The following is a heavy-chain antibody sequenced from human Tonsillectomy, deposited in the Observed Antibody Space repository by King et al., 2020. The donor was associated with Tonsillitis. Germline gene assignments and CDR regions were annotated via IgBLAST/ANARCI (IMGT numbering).Heavy chain of an antibody. V-gene: IGHV3-11*05. D-gene: IGHD1-26*01. CDR2: ISSSSSYT. CDR3: ARVVGATRVDP. CDR1: GFTFSDYY. Sequence: VQLVESGGGLVKPGGSLRLSCAASGFTFSDYYMSWIRQAPGKGLEWVSYISSSSSYTNYADPVKGRFTISRDNAMNSLYLQMNSLRAEDTAVYYCARVVGATRVDPWGQGTLVTVSS. J-gene: IGHJ5*02.